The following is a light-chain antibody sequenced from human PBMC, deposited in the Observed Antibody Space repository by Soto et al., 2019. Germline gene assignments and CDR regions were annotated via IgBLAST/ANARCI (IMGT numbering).Light chain of an antibody. Sequence: DMALSQSPATVSLFPGESAPRSCRATQSVGSNDLAWYQQKPGQAPRLLIYGTSNRATGIPDRFSGSGSGTDFTLTISRLEPEDFAVYYCKQYGSSGTFGQGTKGDIK. CDR1: QSVGSND. J-gene: IGKJ1*01. V-gene: IGKV3-20*01. CDR3: KQYGSSGT. CDR2: GTS.